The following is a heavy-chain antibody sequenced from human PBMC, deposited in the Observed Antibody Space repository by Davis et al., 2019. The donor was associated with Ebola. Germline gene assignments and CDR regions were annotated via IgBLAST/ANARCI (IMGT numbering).Heavy chain of an antibody. CDR3: ARDHVFI. J-gene: IGHJ4*02. CDR1: GFTFSSHW. V-gene: IGHV3-7*03. CDR2: IKDDGSAQ. D-gene: IGHD1-26*01. Sequence: PGGSLRLSCAASGFTFSSHWMSWVRQAPGKGLEWLATIKDDGSAQYYVDSVKGRFSISRDNAKNSLYLQMNSLRAEDTAVYYCARDHVFIGGQGTLVTVSS.